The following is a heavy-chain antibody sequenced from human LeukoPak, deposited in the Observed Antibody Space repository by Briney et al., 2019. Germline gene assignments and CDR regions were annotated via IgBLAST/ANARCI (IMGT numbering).Heavy chain of an antibody. D-gene: IGHD2-2*02. CDR1: GYTFTGYY. CDR2: INPNSGGT. V-gene: IGHV1-2*02. Sequence: GASVKVSCKASGYTFTGYYMHWVRQAPGQGLEWMGWINPNSGGTNYAQKFQGRVTMTRDTSISTAYMELSRLRSDDTAVYYCARVPAAIHNWFDPWGQGTLVTVSS. CDR3: ARVPAAIHNWFDP. J-gene: IGHJ5*02.